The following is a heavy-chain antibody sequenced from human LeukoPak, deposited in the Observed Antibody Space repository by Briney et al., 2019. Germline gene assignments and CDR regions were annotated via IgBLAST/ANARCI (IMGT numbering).Heavy chain of an antibody. Sequence: PSETLSLTCTVSGGSINSDVYYWSWVRPHPEKGLEYIGHIYYSGSTYYNPSLKSRLTISVDTSKNQFSLKLSSVTAADTAVYYCARTGSSSWTNFYYYMDVWGKGTTVTVSS. CDR1: GGSINSDVYY. CDR3: ARTGSSSWTNFYYYMDV. J-gene: IGHJ6*03. CDR2: IYYSGST. D-gene: IGHD6-13*01. V-gene: IGHV4-31*03.